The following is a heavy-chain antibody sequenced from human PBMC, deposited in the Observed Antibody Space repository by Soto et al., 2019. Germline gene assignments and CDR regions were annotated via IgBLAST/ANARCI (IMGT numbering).Heavy chain of an antibody. J-gene: IGHJ4*02. CDR2: INPSGGST. CDR3: TRDRGTSMITKLFDY. CDR1: RYTFTSYF. Sequence: ASVKVSCKASRYTFTSYFMHWVRQAPGQGLEWMGIINPSGGSTSYAQKFQGRVTMTRDTSTSTVYMELSSLRSEDTAVYYCTRDRGTSMITKLFDYWGQGTLVTVSS. V-gene: IGHV1-46*03. D-gene: IGHD3-16*01.